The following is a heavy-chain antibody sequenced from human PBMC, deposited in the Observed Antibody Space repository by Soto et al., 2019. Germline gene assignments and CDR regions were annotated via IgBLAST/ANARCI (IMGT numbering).Heavy chain of an antibody. CDR2: IYYSGST. CDR3: ARLGYYYYGMDV. CDR1: GGSISSYY. J-gene: IGHJ6*02. Sequence: QVQLQESGPGLVKPSETLSLTCTVSGGSISSYYWSWIRQPPGKGLEWIGYIYYSGSTNYNPSLTSRVTISVDTSKNQFSLKLSSVTAADTAVYYCARLGYYYYGMDVWGQGTTVTVSS. V-gene: IGHV4-59*08.